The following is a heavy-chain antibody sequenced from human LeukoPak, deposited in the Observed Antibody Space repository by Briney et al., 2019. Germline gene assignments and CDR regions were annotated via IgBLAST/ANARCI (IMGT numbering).Heavy chain of an antibody. CDR2: ISGGGRNT. CDR1: GITFSNYV. D-gene: IGHD4-17*01. CDR3: AKDRASMVTTGLDY. V-gene: IGHV3-23*01. J-gene: IGHJ4*02. Sequence: QAGGSLRLSCAASGITFSNYVMSWVRQAPGKGLEWVSAISGGGRNTYYAASVKGRFTISRDNSKNMLHLQMNSLRVEDTAVYYCAKDRASMVTTGLDYWGQGTLVTVSS.